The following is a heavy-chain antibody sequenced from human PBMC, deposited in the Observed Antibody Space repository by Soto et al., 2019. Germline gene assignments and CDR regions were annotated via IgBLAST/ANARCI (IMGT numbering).Heavy chain of an antibody. CDR1: GGTFSSYA. J-gene: IGHJ6*02. D-gene: IGHD2-2*01. CDR3: ARVYCSSTSCYSYYGMDV. V-gene: IGHV1-69*13. CDR2: IIPIFGTA. Sequence: VKVSCKASGGTFSSYAISWVRQAPGQGLEWMGGIIPIFGTANYAQKFQGRVTITADESTSTAYMELSSLRSEDTAVYYCARVYCSSTSCYSYYGMDVWGQGTTVTVSS.